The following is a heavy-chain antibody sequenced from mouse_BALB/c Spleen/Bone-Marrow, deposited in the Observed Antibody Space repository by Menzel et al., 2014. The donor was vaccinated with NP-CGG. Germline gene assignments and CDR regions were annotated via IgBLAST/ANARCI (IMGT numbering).Heavy chain of an antibody. Sequence: EVMLVESGGGLVKSGGSLKLSCAASGFTFNSYSMSWVRQTPEKRLEWVATISGGGSYTFYPDSVKGRFTISRDNAKNNLYLQLSSLRPEDTALYYCARHAYYDQTEVSFVYWGQGTLVTVSA. J-gene: IGHJ3*01. V-gene: IGHV5-9-2*01. CDR2: ISGGGSYT. D-gene: IGHD2-4*01. CDR1: GFTFNSYS. CDR3: ARHAYYDQTEVSFVY.